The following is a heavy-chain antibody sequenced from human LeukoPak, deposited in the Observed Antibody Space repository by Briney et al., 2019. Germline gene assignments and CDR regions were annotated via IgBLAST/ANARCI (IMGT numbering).Heavy chain of an antibody. Sequence: PSETLSLTCAVYGGSFSGYYWSWIRQPPGKGLEWIGEMNHSGSTNYNPSLKSRVTISVGTSKTQFSLKLRSVTAADTAVYYCAKIAVADGMDVWGQGTTVTVSS. CDR2: MNHSGST. J-gene: IGHJ6*02. CDR3: AKIAVADGMDV. D-gene: IGHD6-19*01. V-gene: IGHV4-34*01. CDR1: GGSFSGYY.